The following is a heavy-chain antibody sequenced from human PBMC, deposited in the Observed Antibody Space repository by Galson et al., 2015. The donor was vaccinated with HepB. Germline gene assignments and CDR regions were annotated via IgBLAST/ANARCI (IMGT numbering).Heavy chain of an antibody. CDR3: VRAGRDTTGFFFYFDF. D-gene: IGHD1-26*01. CDR2: INPANGRT. V-gene: IGHV1-3*01. J-gene: IGHJ4*02. Sequence: SVKVSCKASGYSVTSYSLHWLRQAPGQRPEWMGWINPANGRTRHSRTFKGRLSISTDTSAPTVYLELSNLRPEDTALYYCVRAGRDTTGFFFYFDFWGPGTVAAVSS. CDR1: GYSVTSYS.